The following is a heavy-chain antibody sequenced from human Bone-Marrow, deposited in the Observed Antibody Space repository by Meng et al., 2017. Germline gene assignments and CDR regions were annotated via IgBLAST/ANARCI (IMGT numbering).Heavy chain of an antibody. Sequence: QVQVQQWGAGLLKPSETLSLTCAFYGGSFSAYDWSWIRQPPGKGLEWLGQINHSGSTNDNPSLKSRVTISIDTSRNQLSLKLSSVTAADTAVYYCRLAYCMGDCVDYWGQGTLVTSPQ. CDR3: RLAYCMGDCVDY. CDR1: GGSFSAYD. CDR2: INHSGST. D-gene: IGHD2-21*01. V-gene: IGHV4-34*01. J-gene: IGHJ4*02.